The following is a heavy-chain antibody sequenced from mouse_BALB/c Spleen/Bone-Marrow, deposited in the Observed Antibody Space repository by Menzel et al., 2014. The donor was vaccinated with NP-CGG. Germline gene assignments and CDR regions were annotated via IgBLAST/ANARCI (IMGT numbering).Heavy chain of an antibody. CDR2: ISSAGSYS. V-gene: IGHV5-6*01. CDR1: GFTFSRYG. J-gene: IGHJ4*01. D-gene: IGHD1-2*01. CDR3: ERDFPTALSYAMAP. Sequence: EVQLQQSGGDLVKPGGSLKLSCAASGFTFSRYGMSWVRQTPDKRLEWVATISSAGSYSNHPDSVKGRFTISRDNAKNPLSLQMVSLKSEDSAFFYCERDFPTALSYAMAPGVQEPSATVPS.